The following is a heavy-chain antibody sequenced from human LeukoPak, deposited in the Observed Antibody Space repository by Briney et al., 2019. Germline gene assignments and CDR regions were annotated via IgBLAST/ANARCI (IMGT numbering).Heavy chain of an antibody. CDR3: ARVIAVAGRPFDY. V-gene: IGHV1-2*02. CDR2: INPNSGGT. D-gene: IGHD6-19*01. J-gene: IGHJ4*02. Sequence: GASVKVSCKASGYTFTGYYMHWVRQAPGQGLEWMGWINPNSGGTNYAQKFQGRVTMTRDTSTSTVYMELSSLRSEDTAVYYCARVIAVAGRPFDYWGQGTLVTVSS. CDR1: GYTFTGYY.